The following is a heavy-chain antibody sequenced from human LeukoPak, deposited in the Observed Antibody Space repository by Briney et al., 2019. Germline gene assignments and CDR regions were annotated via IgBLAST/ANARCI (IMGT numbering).Heavy chain of an antibody. CDR3: AIRSGSYRYWYFDL. D-gene: IGHD1-26*01. J-gene: IGHJ2*01. CDR2: INHSGST. V-gene: IGHV4-34*01. Sequence: SETLSLTCAVYGGSFSGYYWSWIRQPPGKGLEWIWEINHSGSTNYNPSLKSRVTISVDTSKNQFSLKLSSVTAADTAVYYCAIRSGSYRYWYFDLWGRGTLVTVSS. CDR1: GGSFSGYY.